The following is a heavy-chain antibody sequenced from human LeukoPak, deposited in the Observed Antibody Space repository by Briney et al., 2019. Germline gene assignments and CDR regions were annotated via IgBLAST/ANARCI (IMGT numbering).Heavy chain of an antibody. D-gene: IGHD3-10*01. V-gene: IGHV1-18*01. Sequence: ASVKVSCKASGYTFTSYGMSWVRQAPGQGLEWMGWINPYNGNTNYAQKLQGRVTMTRDTSTSTAYMELRSLRSDDPAVYYCASGFSLLWFGELPSGNYYYYYGMDGWGQGTTVTVSS. J-gene: IGHJ6*01. CDR2: INPYNGNT. CDR3: ASGFSLLWFGELPSGNYYYYYGMDG. CDR1: GYTFTSYG.